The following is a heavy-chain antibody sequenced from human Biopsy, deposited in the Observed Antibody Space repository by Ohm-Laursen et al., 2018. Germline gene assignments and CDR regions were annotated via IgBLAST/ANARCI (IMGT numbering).Heavy chain of an antibody. CDR1: GFIFSSAW. CDR3: ATDHYGSINY. J-gene: IGHJ4*02. V-gene: IGHV3-74*01. Sequence: SLRLSCSASGFIFSSAWMHWVRQAPGKGLVWVSCISSDGSTTYADSVKGRFTISRDNAKNTAYLQINSLRADDTALYYCATDHYGSINYWGQGTLVTVSS. D-gene: IGHD4-17*01. CDR2: ISSDGST.